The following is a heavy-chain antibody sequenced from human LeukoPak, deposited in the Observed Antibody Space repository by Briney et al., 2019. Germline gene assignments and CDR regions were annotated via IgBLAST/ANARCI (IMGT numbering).Heavy chain of an antibody. CDR2: ISTSSSYI. V-gene: IGHV3-21*01. D-gene: IGHD4-17*01. CDR1: GFTFSSYG. CDR3: AKTTDKYYYYYMAV. Sequence: GGSLRLSCAASGFTFSSYGMNWVRQALGKGLEWVSTISTSSSYIYYADSVTGRFTITRYNAKNSLYLQMNSLRAEDTAVYYCAKTTDKYYYYYMAVWGKGTTVTVSS. J-gene: IGHJ6*03.